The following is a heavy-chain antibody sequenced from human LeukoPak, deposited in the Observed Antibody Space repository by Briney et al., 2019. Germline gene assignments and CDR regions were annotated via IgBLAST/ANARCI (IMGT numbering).Heavy chain of an antibody. CDR2: ISYDGSNK. D-gene: IGHD6-19*01. Sequence: GGSLRLSCAASGFTFRSYGMHWVRQAPGKGLEWVTVISYDGSNKYYADSVKGRFTISRDNSKNTLYLQMNSLRAEDTAVYYCVAPAGRQWLETFDYWGQGTLVTASS. CDR3: VAPAGRQWLETFDY. CDR1: GFTFRSYG. V-gene: IGHV3-30*03. J-gene: IGHJ4*02.